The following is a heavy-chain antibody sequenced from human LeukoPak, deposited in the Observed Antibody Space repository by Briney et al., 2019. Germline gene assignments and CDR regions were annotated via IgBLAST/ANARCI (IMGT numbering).Heavy chain of an antibody. J-gene: IGHJ6*02. CDR3: ARAVLRYCSGGSCYPGYYYYGMDV. CDR1: GGSISSSSYY. CDR2: MYYSGST. Sequence: SETLSLTCTVSGGSISSSSYYWGWIRQPPGKGLEWIGSMYYSGSTYYNPSLKSRVTISVDTSKNQFSLKLSSVTAADTAVYYCARAVLRYCSGGSCYPGYYYYGMDVWGQGTTVTVSS. D-gene: IGHD2-15*01. V-gene: IGHV4-39*07.